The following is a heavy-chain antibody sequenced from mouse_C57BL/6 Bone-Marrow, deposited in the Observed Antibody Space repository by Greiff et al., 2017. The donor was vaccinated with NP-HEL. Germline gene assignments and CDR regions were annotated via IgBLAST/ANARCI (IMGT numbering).Heavy chain of an antibody. CDR3: ALYYGYDA. CDR2: INPNNGGT. CDR1: GYTFTDYN. J-gene: IGHJ3*01. V-gene: IGHV1-22*01. D-gene: IGHD2-2*01. Sequence: VQLKESGPELVKPGASVKMSCKASGYTFTDYNMHWVKQSHGKSLEWIGYINPNNGGTSYNQKFKGKATLTVNKSSSTAYMELRSLTSEDSAVYYCALYYGYDAWGQGTLVTVSA.